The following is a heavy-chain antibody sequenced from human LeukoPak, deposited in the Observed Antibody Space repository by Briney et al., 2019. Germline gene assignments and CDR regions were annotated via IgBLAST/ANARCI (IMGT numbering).Heavy chain of an antibody. CDR1: GITLSNYG. V-gene: IGHV3-23*01. Sequence: GGSLRLSCAVSGITLSNYGMSWVRQAPGKGLEWVAGISDSGGTTKYADSVKGRFTISRDNRKNTLYLQMNSLRAEDTAVYFCAKRGVVIRVILVGFHKEAYYFDSWGRGALVTVSS. D-gene: IGHD3-22*01. CDR2: ISDSGGTT. J-gene: IGHJ4*02. CDR3: AKRGVVIRVILVGFHKEAYYFDS.